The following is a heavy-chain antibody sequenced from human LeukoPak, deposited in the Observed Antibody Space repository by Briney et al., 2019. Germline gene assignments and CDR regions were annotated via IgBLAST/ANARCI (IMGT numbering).Heavy chain of an antibody. V-gene: IGHV4-38-2*01. CDR2: IYHSGST. Sequence: SETLSLTCAVSGYSISSGYYWGWIRRPPGKGLEWIGSIYHSGSTYYNPSLKSRVTISVDTSKNQFSLKLSSVTAADTAVYYCASSGWDAFDIWGQGTMVTVSS. J-gene: IGHJ3*02. CDR3: ASSGWDAFDI. D-gene: IGHD6-19*01. CDR1: GYSISSGYY.